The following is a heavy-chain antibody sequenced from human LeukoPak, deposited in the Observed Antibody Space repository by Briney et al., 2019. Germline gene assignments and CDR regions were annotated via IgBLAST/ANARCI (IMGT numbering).Heavy chain of an antibody. CDR3: AKCSRYYYDSSGYYYYYYMDV. D-gene: IGHD3-22*01. Sequence: GGSLRLSCAASGFTFSSYGMHWVRQAPGKGLEWVAFIRYDGSNKYYADSVKGRFTISRDNSKDTLYLQMNSLRAEDTAVYYCAKCSRYYYDSSGYYYYYYMDVWGKGTTVTISS. CDR2: IRYDGSNK. V-gene: IGHV3-30*02. CDR1: GFTFSSYG. J-gene: IGHJ6*03.